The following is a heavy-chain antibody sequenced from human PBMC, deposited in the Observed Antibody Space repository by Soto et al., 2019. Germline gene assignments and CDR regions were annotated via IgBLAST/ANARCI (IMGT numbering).Heavy chain of an antibody. CDR1: GFTFDDYA. D-gene: IGHD6-6*01. J-gene: IGHJ4*02. CDR3: AKSEQLASPFDY. CDR2: ISWNSGSI. V-gene: IGHV3-9*01. Sequence: EVQLVESGGGLVQPGRSLRLSCAASGFTFDDYAMHWVRQAPGKGLEWVSGISWNSGSIGYADSVKGRFTISRDNAKNPLYLQMNHLRAEDTALYYCAKSEQLASPFDYWGQGTLVTVSS.